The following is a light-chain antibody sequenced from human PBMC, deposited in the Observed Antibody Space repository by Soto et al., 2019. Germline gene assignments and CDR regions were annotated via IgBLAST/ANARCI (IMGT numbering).Light chain of an antibody. CDR1: QSVSRK. Sequence: EIVMTQSPATLSVSPGERATLSCRASQSVSRKLAWYQQQPGQAPRLLIYGASIRATGFPARFSGSGSGTEFTLTISSLQSEDFAVYYCQQYNNWPPLTFGGGTKVDI. CDR2: GAS. V-gene: IGKV3-15*01. J-gene: IGKJ4*01. CDR3: QQYNNWPPLT.